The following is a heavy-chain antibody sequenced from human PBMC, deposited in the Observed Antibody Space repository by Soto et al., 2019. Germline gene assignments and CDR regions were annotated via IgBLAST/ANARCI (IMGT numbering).Heavy chain of an antibody. V-gene: IGHV3-64*01. CDR2: ISSNGGST. CDR1: GFTFSSYA. D-gene: IGHD2-2*01. Sequence: EVQLVESGGGLVQPGGSLRLSCAASGFTFSSYAMHWVRQAPGKGLEYVSAISSNGGSTYYANSVKGRFTISRDNSKNTLYLQVGSLRAEDMAVYYCGRGYCSSTSCYLDPWGQGTLVTVSS. J-gene: IGHJ5*02. CDR3: GRGYCSSTSCYLDP.